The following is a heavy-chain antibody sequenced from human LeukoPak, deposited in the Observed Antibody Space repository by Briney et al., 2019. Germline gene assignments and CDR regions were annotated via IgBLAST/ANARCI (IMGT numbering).Heavy chain of an antibody. V-gene: IGHV5-51*03. CDR2: VYPGDSGA. Sequence: GESLKTSCKGSGYLFSTSWIAWVRQMPGKGLEWMGIVYPGDSGARYSPSFQGQVTMSADTSINTAYLQWSSLKASDTAIYYCARKSYYDSYQHAFDIWGQGTMVTVSS. CDR1: GYLFSTSW. D-gene: IGHD3-22*01. J-gene: IGHJ3*02. CDR3: ARKSYYDSYQHAFDI.